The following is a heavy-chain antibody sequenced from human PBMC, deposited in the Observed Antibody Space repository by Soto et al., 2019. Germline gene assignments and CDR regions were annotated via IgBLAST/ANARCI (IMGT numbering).Heavy chain of an antibody. D-gene: IGHD2-2*01. Sequence: GGSLRLSCAASGFTFSNAWMSWVRQAPGKGLEWVGRIKSKTDGGTTDYAAPVKGRFTISRDDSKNTLYLQMNSLKTEDTAVYYCTTDEDLSSTSCYGCYFDYWGQGTLVTVSS. CDR3: TTDEDLSSTSCYGCYFDY. CDR2: IKSKTDGGTT. V-gene: IGHV3-15*01. CDR1: GFTFSNAW. J-gene: IGHJ4*02.